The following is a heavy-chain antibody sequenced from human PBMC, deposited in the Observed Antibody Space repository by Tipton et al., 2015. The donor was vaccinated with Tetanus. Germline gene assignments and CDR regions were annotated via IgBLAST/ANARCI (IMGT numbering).Heavy chain of an antibody. CDR1: GGSISGSGYF. J-gene: IGHJ4*02. D-gene: IGHD3-10*01. CDR2: IYYSGST. Sequence: TLSLTCNVSGGSISGSGYFWNWIRQFPGRGLEWIGYIYYSGSTFYHPSLQSRVTISVDTSKNQFSLRLSSVTAADTAVYFCARHPPPYYYGSGSYLDYWGQGTPVTVSS. CDR3: ARHPPPYYYGSGSYLDY. V-gene: IGHV4-39*01.